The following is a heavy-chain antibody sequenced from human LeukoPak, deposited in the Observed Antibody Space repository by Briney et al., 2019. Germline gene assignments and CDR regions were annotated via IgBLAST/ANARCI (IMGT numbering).Heavy chain of an antibody. CDR3: AKLSDSSGYYYVSLDY. CDR2: ISGSGGST. D-gene: IGHD3-22*01. CDR1: RFTFSNYW. V-gene: IGHV3-23*01. Sequence: PGGSLRLSCAASRFTFSNYWMNWFRQAPGKGLEWVSAISGSGGSTYYADSVKGRFTISRDNSKNTLYLQMNSLRAEDTAVYYCAKLSDSSGYYYVSLDYWGQGTLVTVSS. J-gene: IGHJ4*02.